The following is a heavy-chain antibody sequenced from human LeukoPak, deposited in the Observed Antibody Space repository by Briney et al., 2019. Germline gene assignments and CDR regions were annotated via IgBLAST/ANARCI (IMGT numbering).Heavy chain of an antibody. Sequence: GGSLRLSCAASGFTFSIYEMNWVRQAPGKGLDWVSHISSSSATTYYADSVKGRFTISRDNAKNSLCLQMNSLRVEDTAVYYCAREYSTSPWDFDIWGQGTMVTVCS. J-gene: IGHJ3*02. CDR3: AREYSTSPWDFDI. CDR1: GFTFSIYE. V-gene: IGHV3-48*03. D-gene: IGHD6-6*01. CDR2: ISSSSATT.